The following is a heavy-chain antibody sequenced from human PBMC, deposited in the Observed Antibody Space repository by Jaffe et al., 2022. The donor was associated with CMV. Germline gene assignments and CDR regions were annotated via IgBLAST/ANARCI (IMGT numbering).Heavy chain of an antibody. D-gene: IGHD2-8*01. Sequence: QVQLVQSGAEVKKPGASVKVSCTASGDTSTNYDINWVRQATGQGLEWMGYINPNSGNRGYAQTYQGRVRMTTKTSIGTAYMEMSDLTADDTAVYYCARGISVDKSPGKGWLYYFDVWGQGTTLIVS. CDR1: GDTSTNYD. V-gene: IGHV1-8*01. CDR3: ARGISVDKSPGKGWLYYFDV. J-gene: IGHJ6*02. CDR2: INPNSGNR.